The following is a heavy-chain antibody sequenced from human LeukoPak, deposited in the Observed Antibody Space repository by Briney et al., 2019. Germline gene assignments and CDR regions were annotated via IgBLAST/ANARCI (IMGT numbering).Heavy chain of an antibody. CDR3: ARGWAPRGEKSFFDQ. CDR1: GGSISSYY. D-gene: IGHD3-10*01. Sequence: SETLSLTCVVSGGSISSYYWAWIRQVAGKGLEWVGRIYASGDRNYNPFLKSRVTMSVDTSKNQFSLMLSSVTAADTAVYCCARGWAPRGEKSFFDQWGQGALVTVSS. CDR2: IYASGDR. J-gene: IGHJ4*02. V-gene: IGHV4-4*07.